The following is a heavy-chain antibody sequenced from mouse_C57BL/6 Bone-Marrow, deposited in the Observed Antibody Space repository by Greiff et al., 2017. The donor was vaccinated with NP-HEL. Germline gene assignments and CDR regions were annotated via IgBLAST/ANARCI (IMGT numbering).Heavy chain of an antibody. Sequence: QVQLKQSGAELVRPGASVKLSCKASGYTFTDYYINWVKQRPGQGLEWIARIYPGSGNTYYNEKFKGKATLTAEKSSSTAYMQLSSLTSEDSAVYFCAREGITTATLFDYWGQGTTLTVSS. J-gene: IGHJ2*01. V-gene: IGHV1-76*01. CDR1: GYTFTDYY. CDR3: AREGITTATLFDY. D-gene: IGHD1-2*01. CDR2: IYPGSGNT.